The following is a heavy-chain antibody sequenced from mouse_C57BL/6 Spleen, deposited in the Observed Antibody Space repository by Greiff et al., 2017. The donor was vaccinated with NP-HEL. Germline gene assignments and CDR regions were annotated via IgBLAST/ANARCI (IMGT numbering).Heavy chain of an antibody. CDR2: IDPSDSYT. CDR1: GYTFTSYW. V-gene: IGHV1-69*01. CDR3: ASDSSAAMDY. J-gene: IGHJ4*01. D-gene: IGHD3-2*02. Sequence: VQLQQPGAELVMPGASVKLSCKASGYTFTSYWMHWVKQRPGQGLEWIGEIDPSDSYTNYNQKFKGKSTLTVDKSSSTAYMQLSSLTSEDSAVYYCASDSSAAMDYWGQGTSVTVSS.